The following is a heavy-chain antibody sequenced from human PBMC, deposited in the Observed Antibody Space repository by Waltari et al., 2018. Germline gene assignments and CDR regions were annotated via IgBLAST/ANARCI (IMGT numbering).Heavy chain of an antibody. CDR1: GFTFDDYA. CDR2: ISWDGGST. D-gene: IGHD6-19*01. J-gene: IGHJ4*02. CDR3: AKDRTDYGLYSSGWYALDY. Sequence: EVQLVESGGVVVQPGGSLRLSCAASGFTFDDYAMHWVRQAPGKGLEWVSLISWDGGSTYYADSVKGRFTISRDNSKNSLYLQMNSLRAEDTALYYCAKDRTDYGLYSSGWYALDYWGQGTLVTVSS. V-gene: IGHV3-43D*04.